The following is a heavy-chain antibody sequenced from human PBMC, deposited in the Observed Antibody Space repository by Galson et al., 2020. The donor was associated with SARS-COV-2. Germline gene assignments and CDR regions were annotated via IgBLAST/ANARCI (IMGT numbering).Heavy chain of an antibody. V-gene: IGHV4-39*01. CDR3: ARHYDASYNYYYFMDV. D-gene: IGHD3-3*01. CDR2: IYYAGST. J-gene: IGHJ6*03. Sequence: SETLSLTCTVSGGSISSSTYYWGWIRQPPGKGLEWIGCIYYAGSTFYNPSLKSRVTISVDTSKNQFSLKLSSVTAADTAVYYCARHYDASYNYYYFMDVWGKGTTVTVSS. CDR1: GGSISSSTYY.